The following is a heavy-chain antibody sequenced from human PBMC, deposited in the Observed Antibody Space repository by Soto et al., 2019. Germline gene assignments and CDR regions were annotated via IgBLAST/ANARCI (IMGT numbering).Heavy chain of an antibody. CDR3: ARGGAMGVDY. Sequence: LRLSCTASGFTFNTHWMHWVRQAPGKGLVWVSRIYFDGITTNYADSVKGRLTVSRDNAKNTVYLHVNTLRDEDTAVYYCARGGAMGVDYWGQGTLVTAPQ. V-gene: IGHV3-74*01. D-gene: IGHD1-26*01. J-gene: IGHJ4*02. CDR1: GFTFNTHW. CDR2: IYFDGITT.